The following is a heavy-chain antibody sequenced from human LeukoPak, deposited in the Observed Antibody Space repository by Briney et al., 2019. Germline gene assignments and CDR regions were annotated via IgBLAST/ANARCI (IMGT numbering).Heavy chain of an antibody. D-gene: IGHD1-26*01. CDR1: GFTFDDYG. CDR2: VNWNGGST. J-gene: IGHJ6*03. V-gene: IGHV3-20*04. Sequence: GGSLRLSCAASGFTFDDYGMSWVRQAPGKGLEWVSGVNWNGGSTGYADSVKGRFTISRDNAKNSLYLQMNSLRAEDTALYYCARERGSYSFDYYYYYMDVWGKGTTVTVSS. CDR3: ARERGSYSFDYYYYYMDV.